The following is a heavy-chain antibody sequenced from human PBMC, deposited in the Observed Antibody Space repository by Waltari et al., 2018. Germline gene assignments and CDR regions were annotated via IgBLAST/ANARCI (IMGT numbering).Heavy chain of an antibody. Sequence: QVQLQESGPGLVKPSETLSLTCAVSGYSISSGSYWGWIRQPPGKGLEWIGSIYHSGSTYYNPSLKSRVTISVDTSKNQFSLKLSSVTAADTAVYYCARDRGTYDYIWGSSFDYWGQGTLVTVSS. CDR2: IYHSGST. CDR3: ARDRGTYDYIWGSSFDY. CDR1: GYSISSGSY. V-gene: IGHV4-38-2*02. J-gene: IGHJ4*02. D-gene: IGHD3-16*01.